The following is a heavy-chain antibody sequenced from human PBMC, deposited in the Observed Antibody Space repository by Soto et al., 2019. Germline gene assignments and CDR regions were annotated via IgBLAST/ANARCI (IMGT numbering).Heavy chain of an antibody. J-gene: IGHJ4*02. D-gene: IGHD3-22*01. CDR1: GGTFSSCA. Sequence: SVKVSCKASGGTFSSCAISWVRQAPGQGLEWMGGIIPIFGTANYAQKFQGRVTITADESTSTAYMELSSLRSEDTAVYYCARGSGAMYYYDSSGYSRGFDYWGQGTLVTVSS. V-gene: IGHV1-69*13. CDR3: ARGSGAMYYYDSSGYSRGFDY. CDR2: IIPIFGTA.